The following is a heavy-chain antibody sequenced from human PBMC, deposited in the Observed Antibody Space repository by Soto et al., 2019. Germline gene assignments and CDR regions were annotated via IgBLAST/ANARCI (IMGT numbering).Heavy chain of an antibody. V-gene: IGHV1-69*08. CDR3: ARDSAVAGYEHDAFDI. CDR1: GGTFSSYT. Sequence: QVQLVQSGAEVKKPGSSVKVSCKASGGTFSSYTISWVRQAPGQGLEWMGRIIPILGIANYAQKFQGRVTITADKSTITAYMELSSLSSEDTAVYYCARDSAVAGYEHDAFDIWGQGTLVTLSS. D-gene: IGHD6-19*01. CDR2: IIPILGIA. J-gene: IGHJ3*02.